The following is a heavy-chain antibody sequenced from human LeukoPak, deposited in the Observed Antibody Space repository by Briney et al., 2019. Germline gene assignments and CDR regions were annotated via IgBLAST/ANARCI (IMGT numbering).Heavy chain of an antibody. D-gene: IGHD3-16*01. CDR2: IQQDGSKI. CDR3: ATRRGES. J-gene: IGHJ5*02. CDR1: GFTFSNYW. Sequence: PGGSLRLSCAASGFTFSNYWMSWVRQAPGKGLEWVANIQQDGSKIYYVDSVKGRFTISRDNAKNSVYLQMNSLRAEDMAMYYCATRRGESWGQGTLVTVSS. V-gene: IGHV3-7*01.